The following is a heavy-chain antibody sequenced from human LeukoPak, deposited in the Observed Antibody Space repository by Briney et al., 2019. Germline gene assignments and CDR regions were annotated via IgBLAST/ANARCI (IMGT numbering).Heavy chain of an antibody. CDR2: IRYDGSNK. J-gene: IGHJ4*02. V-gene: IGHV3-30*02. CDR3: ARGLRIDY. CDR1: GFTFSSYD. Sequence: GGSLRLSCAASGFTFSSYDMHWVRQAPGKGLEWVAFIRYDGSNKYNADSVKGRFTISRDNSKNTLYLQMNSLRAEDTAVYYCARGLRIDYWGQGTLVTVSS. D-gene: IGHD5/OR15-5a*01.